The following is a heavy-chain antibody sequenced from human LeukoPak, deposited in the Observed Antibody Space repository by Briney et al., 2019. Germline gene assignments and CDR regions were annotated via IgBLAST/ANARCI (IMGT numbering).Heavy chain of an antibody. CDR2: IYPGDSDT. CDR1: GYSFTSYW. V-gene: IGHV5-51*01. CDR3: ASQDLGGYSYETYCYYGMDV. Sequence: GESLKISCKGSGYSFTSYWIGWVRQMPGKGLEWMGIIYPGDSDTRYSPSFQGQVTISADKSISTAYLQWSSLKASDTAMYYCASQDLGGYSYETYCYYGMDVWGQGTTVTVSS. D-gene: IGHD5-18*01. J-gene: IGHJ6*02.